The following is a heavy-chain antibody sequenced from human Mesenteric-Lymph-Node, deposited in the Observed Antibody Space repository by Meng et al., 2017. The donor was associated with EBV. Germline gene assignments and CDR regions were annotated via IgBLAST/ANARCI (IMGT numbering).Heavy chain of an antibody. V-gene: IGHV4-34*01. CDR1: GGSFSDYY. D-gene: IGHD3-16*01. Sequence: QVQLQQWGAGLLEPSGTLSLTCAVYGGSFSDYYWTWIRQPPGKGLEWIGEVNHAGTTIYNPSLESRVTISVDTSKNQFSLKLTSVTAADTAVYFCAALGSFASSIDPWGQGTLVTVSS. J-gene: IGHJ5*02. CDR3: AALGSFASSIDP. CDR2: VNHAGTT.